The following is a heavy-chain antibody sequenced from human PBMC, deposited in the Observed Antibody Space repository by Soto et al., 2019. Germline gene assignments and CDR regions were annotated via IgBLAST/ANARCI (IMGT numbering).Heavy chain of an antibody. CDR1: GGTFSSYT. CDR2: IIPILGIA. V-gene: IGHV1-69*02. Sequence: SVKVSCKASGGTFSSYTISWVRQAPGQGLEWMGRIIPILGIANYAQKFQGRVTITADNSTSTAYMELSSLRSEDTAVYYCAHGSGSYYGTYYFDYWGQGTLVTVSS. CDR3: AHGSGSYYGTYYFDY. D-gene: IGHD3-10*01. J-gene: IGHJ4*02.